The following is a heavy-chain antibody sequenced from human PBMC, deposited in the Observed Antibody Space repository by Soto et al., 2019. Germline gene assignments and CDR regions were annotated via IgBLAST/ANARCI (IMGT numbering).Heavy chain of an antibody. CDR3: STWHANCFAS. D-gene: IGHD3-10*01. CDR1: GGSFSGSY. V-gene: IGHV4-34*01. Sequence: SETLSLTCAAYGGSFSGSYWSWIRQPPEKGLEWIAEINHSGSTNYNPSLKSRVTITVDTSKNQFSLRPDETAVYYCAKVAASTWHANCFASWGQGTLVTVSS. CDR2: INHSGST. J-gene: IGHJ5*01.